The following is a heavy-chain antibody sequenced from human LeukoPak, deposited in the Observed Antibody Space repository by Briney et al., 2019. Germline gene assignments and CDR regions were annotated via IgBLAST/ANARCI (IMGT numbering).Heavy chain of an antibody. Sequence: SETLSLTCTVSGGSISSYYWSWIRQPAGKGLEWIGRIYTSGSTNYNPSLKSRVTISGDTSKNQFSLKLSSVTAADTAVYYCARDPYYYGSGSYYTPAVAFDIWGQGTMVTVSS. V-gene: IGHV4-4*07. CDR2: IYTSGST. CDR3: ARDPYYYGSGSYYTPAVAFDI. J-gene: IGHJ3*02. CDR1: GGSISSYY. D-gene: IGHD3-10*01.